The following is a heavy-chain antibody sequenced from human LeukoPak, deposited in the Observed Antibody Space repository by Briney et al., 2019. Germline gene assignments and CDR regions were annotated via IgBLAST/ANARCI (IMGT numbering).Heavy chain of an antibody. V-gene: IGHV3-23*01. Sequence: GGSLRLSCAASGFTFSSYAMSWVRQAPGKGLEWVSAISGSGGSTYYADSVKGRFTISRDNSKNTLYLQMNSLRAEDTAVYFCSSGYDEDFDYWGQGTLVTVSS. CDR3: SSGYDEDFDY. CDR2: ISGSGGST. CDR1: GFTFSSYA. D-gene: IGHD5-12*01. J-gene: IGHJ4*02.